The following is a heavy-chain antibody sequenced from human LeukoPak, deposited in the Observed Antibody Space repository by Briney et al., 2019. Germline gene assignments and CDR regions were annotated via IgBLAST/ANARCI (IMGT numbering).Heavy chain of an antibody. V-gene: IGHV4-31*03. D-gene: IGHD3-22*01. CDR2: SSYSGST. CDR3: ARHFGEIYDSSGHYYLDY. CDR1: GGSISSGGYY. J-gene: IGHJ4*02. Sequence: SQTLSLTCTVSGGSISSGGYYWSWIRQHPGKGLEWIGDSSYSGSTYYNPSLKSRVTISVDTSKNQISLKLDSVTAADTAVYYCARHFGEIYDSSGHYYLDYWGQGILVTVSS.